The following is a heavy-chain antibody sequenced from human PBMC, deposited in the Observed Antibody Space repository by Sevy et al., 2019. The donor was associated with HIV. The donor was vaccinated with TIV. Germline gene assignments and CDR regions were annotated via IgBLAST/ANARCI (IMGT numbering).Heavy chain of an antibody. V-gene: IGHV3-30*18. Sequence: GGSLRLSCAASGFTFSSYGMHWVRQAPGKGLEWVAVISYDGSNKYYADSVKGRFTISRDNSKNTLYLQMNSLRAEDTAVYYCAKDLDTTHWYFDLWGRGTLVTDSS. CDR3: AKDLDTTHWYFDL. CDR2: ISYDGSNK. CDR1: GFTFSSYG. J-gene: IGHJ2*01. D-gene: IGHD1-1*01.